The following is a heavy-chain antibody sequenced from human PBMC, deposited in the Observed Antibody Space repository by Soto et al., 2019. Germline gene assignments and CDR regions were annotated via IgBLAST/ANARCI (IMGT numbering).Heavy chain of an antibody. CDR3: ARGRVRGRDRLGAFDT. J-gene: IGHJ3*02. V-gene: IGHV4-34*01. CDR1: GGSFSGYY. D-gene: IGHD1-26*01. CDR2: INHSGST. Sequence: SETLSLTCAVYGGSFSGYYWSWIRQPPGKGLEWIGEINHSGSTNYNPPLKSRVTISVDTSKNQFSLKLSSVTAADTAVYYCARGRVRGRDRLGAFDTWGQGTLVTVSS.